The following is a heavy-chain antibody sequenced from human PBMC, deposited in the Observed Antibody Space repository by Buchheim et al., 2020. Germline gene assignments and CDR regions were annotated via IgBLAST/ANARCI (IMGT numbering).Heavy chain of an antibody. CDR2: INHSGST. D-gene: IGHD4-23*01. J-gene: IGHJ4*02. V-gene: IGHV4-34*01. CDR3: ARSNSGRYYFDY. Sequence: QVQLQQWGAGLLKPSETLSLTCAVYGESFSGFFWSWIRQPPGKGLEWIGEINHSGSTNYNASLKSRVTMSIDTSRNQFSLKLSSVTAADTAVYYCARSNSGRYYFDYWGQGTL. CDR1: GESFSGFF.